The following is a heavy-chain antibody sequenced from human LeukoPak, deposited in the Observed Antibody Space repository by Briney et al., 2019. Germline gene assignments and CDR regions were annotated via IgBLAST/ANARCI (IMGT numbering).Heavy chain of an antibody. CDR1: GGSISSGGYS. CDR2: IYHSGST. D-gene: IGHD6-25*01. V-gene: IGHV4-30-2*01. Sequence: SETLSLTCAVSGGSISSGGYSWSWIRQPPGKGLEWIGYIYHSGSTYYNPSLKSRVTISVDRSKNQFSLKLSSVTAADTAVYYCARDQREAWFDPWGQGTLVTVSS. CDR3: ARDQREAWFDP. J-gene: IGHJ5*02.